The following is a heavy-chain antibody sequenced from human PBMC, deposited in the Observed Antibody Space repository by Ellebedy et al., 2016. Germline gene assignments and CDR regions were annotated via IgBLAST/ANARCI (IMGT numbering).Heavy chain of an antibody. Sequence: ASVKVSXXASGYTFTGNEINWVRQAGGQGLEWMGWMNLDSGDIGFAEKFRGRLIMTGDTSISTAYMKLTSLTSEDSAVYYCTSGWDYWGQGTLVTVSS. V-gene: IGHV1-8*01. J-gene: IGHJ4*02. CDR3: TSGWDY. CDR1: GYTFTGNE. CDR2: MNLDSGDI.